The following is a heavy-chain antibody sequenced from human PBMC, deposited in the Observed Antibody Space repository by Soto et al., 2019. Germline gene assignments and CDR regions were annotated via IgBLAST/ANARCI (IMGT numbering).Heavy chain of an antibody. V-gene: IGHV3-7*01. CDR2: INQDVSVK. J-gene: IGHJ4*02. CDR3: AKVSYNSWSIDN. Sequence: SXXLSCAASGFTFSSYWMSWVRQAPGKGLEWVANINQDVSVKYSVDSVKGRFTISRDNAKNSLYLQMNSLRAEDTAVYYCAKVSYNSWSIDNWGQGTLVPVSS. D-gene: IGHD6-6*01. CDR1: GFTFSSYW.